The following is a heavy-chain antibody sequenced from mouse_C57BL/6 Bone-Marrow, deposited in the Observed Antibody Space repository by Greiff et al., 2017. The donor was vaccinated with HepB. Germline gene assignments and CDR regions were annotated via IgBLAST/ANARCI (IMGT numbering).Heavy chain of an antibody. CDR3: ARGTTVVARYYFDY. CDR2: ISSGSSTI. Sequence: EVKLMESGGGLVKPGGSLKLSCAASGFTFSDYGMHWVRQAPEKGLEWVAYISSGSSTIYYADTVKGRFTISRENAKNTLFLQMTSLRSEDTAMYYCARGTTVVARYYFDYWGQGTTLTVSS. D-gene: IGHD1-1*01. CDR1: GFTFSDYG. J-gene: IGHJ2*01. V-gene: IGHV5-17*01.